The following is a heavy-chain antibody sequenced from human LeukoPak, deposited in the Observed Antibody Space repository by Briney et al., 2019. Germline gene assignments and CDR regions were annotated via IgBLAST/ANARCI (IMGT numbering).Heavy chain of an antibody. J-gene: IGHJ4*02. V-gene: IGHV3-74*01. CDR3: ARSNQADDY. CDR1: GFTFSSYW. D-gene: IGHD1-14*01. CDR2: SNPGGSSI. Sequence: GRSLRLSCAASGFTFSSYWMHWVRQVPGKGLVWVARSNPGGSSITYADSVEGRFTLSRDNAKNTLYLRMDSLRAEDTGVYYCARSNQADDYWGQGTLVTVSS.